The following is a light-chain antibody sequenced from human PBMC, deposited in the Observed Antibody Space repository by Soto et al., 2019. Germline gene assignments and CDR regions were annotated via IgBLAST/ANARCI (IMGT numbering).Light chain of an antibody. J-gene: IGKJ2*01. V-gene: IGKV1-17*01. CDR1: QGISNL. CDR2: AAS. CDR3: LQHNTYPYT. Sequence: DIQMTQSPSSLSASVGDRVTITCRASQGISNLLGWFQHKPGKAPKRLIYAASSLQGGLPSRFSGSGSGTGFTLTITGLQPEDFADYYCLQHNTYPYTVGPGTKLEIK.